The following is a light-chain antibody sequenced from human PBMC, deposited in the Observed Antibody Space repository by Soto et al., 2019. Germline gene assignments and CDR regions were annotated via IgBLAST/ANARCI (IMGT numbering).Light chain of an antibody. CDR3: QQRSNWLT. J-gene: IGKJ5*01. CDR1: QSISSSY. V-gene: IGKV3-11*01. Sequence: EIVFTQSPATLSLSPGERATLSCRASQSISSSYLAWYQQKPGQAPRLLIYDASNRATGIPARFSGSGSGTDFTLTISSLEPEDFAVYYCQQRSNWLTFGQGTRLEIK. CDR2: DAS.